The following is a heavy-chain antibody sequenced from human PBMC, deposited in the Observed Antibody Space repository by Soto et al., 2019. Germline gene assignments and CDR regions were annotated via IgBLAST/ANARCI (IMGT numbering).Heavy chain of an antibody. Sequence: EVQLVASGGGLVQPGGSLRLSCAASGFTFSTYWMSWVRQAPGKGLEWVANIKHDGSEKYYVDSVKGRFTISRDNAKNSLFLQMSSLRAEDTAVYYCARERALAYWGQGALVTVSS. D-gene: IGHD3-3*02. V-gene: IGHV3-7*05. CDR2: IKHDGSEK. J-gene: IGHJ4*02. CDR3: ARERALAY. CDR1: GFTFSTYW.